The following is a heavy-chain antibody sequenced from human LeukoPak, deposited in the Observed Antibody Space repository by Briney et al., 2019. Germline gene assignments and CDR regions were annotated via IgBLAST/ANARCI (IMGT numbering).Heavy chain of an antibody. D-gene: IGHD4-17*01. Sequence: GSSVKVSCKASGGTFSNYAISWVRQAPGQGLEWMGWINPNSGGTNYAQKLQGRVTMTTDTSTSTAYMELRSLRSDDTAVYYCARDASWSYGDHGGGFDYWGQGTLVTVSS. CDR1: GGTFSNYA. J-gene: IGHJ4*02. CDR3: ARDASWSYGDHGGGFDY. V-gene: IGHV1-18*01. CDR2: INPNSGGT.